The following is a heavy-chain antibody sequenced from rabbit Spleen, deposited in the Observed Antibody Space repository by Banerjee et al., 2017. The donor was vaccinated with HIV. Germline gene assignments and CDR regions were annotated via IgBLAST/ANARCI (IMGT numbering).Heavy chain of an antibody. Sequence: QEQLMEYGGDLVQPGASLTLTCTASGFDSSNYNFMCWVRQAPGKGPEWIACIVNGNGNTSYASWVNGRFTISRSTSLATVTLQVTSLAVADTATYFCAREGGIVVAGAFDLWGPGTLVTVS. J-gene: IGHJ4*01. CDR2: IVNGNGNT. D-gene: IGHD4-1*01. CDR1: GFDSSNYNF. V-gene: IGHV1S47*01. CDR3: AREGGIVVAGAFDL.